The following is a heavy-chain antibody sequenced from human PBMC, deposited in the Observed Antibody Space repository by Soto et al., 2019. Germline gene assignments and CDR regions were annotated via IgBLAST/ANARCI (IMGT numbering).Heavy chain of an antibody. CDR1: SGSISSGGYY. D-gene: IGHD1-26*01. V-gene: IGHV4-31*03. CDR2: ISNSGST. Sequence: SETLSLTCTVSSGSISSGGYYWSWIRQPPGKGLEWIGYISNSGSTYYNPSLKSRVTLSVDTSKNQFSLKLSSVTAADTAVYYCARELEMATVGLQANWFDPWGQGTLVTVSS. J-gene: IGHJ5*02. CDR3: ARELEMATVGLQANWFDP.